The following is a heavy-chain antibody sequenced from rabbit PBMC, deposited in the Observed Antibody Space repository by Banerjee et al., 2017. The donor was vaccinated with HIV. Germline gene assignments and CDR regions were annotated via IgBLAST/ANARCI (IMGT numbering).Heavy chain of an antibody. J-gene: IGHJ4*01. V-gene: IGHV1S45*01. D-gene: IGHD6-1*01. CDR1: GFTLSSYYY. CDR3: ARDETNYGGYGYWDL. Sequence: QEHLEESGGGLVQPEGSLTLTCTASGFTLSSYYYMCWVRQAPGKGLEWIGCIYGGSTDSTYYASWAKGRFTISKTSSTTVTLQMTSLTAADTATYFCARDETNYGGYGYWDLWGPGTLVTVS. CDR2: IYGGSTDST.